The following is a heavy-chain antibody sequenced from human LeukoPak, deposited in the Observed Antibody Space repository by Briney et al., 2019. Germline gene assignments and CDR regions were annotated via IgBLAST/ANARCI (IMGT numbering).Heavy chain of an antibody. V-gene: IGHV4-39*07. J-gene: IGHJ3*02. D-gene: IGHD6-13*01. CDR1: GGSIRSSNYY. CDR3: ARHSPIAAAGNAFDI. CDR2: LSYSGIT. Sequence: SETLSLTCTVSGGSIRSSNYYWGWIRQPPGKGLEWIGSLSYSGITYYNPSLQSRVTMSIETSMNHFSLRLTSVTAADTAVYYCARHSPIAAAGNAFDIWGQGTMVTVSS.